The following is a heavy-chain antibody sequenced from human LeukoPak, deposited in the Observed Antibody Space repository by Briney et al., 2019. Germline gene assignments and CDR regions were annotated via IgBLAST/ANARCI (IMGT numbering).Heavy chain of an antibody. CDR2: VYTGDSGT. D-gene: IGHD1-26*01. V-gene: IGHV5-51*01. Sequence: PGESLKIACTDSGYRFTSYWICWVRQLPGKGRELMAIVYTGDSGTSYNPLFEGQVAISPNNAVSTAYRQWRLLKACDPPMYYCGRRAAGWELLDYWGQGTLVTVSS. CDR3: GRRAAGWELLDY. J-gene: IGHJ4*02. CDR1: GYRFTSYW.